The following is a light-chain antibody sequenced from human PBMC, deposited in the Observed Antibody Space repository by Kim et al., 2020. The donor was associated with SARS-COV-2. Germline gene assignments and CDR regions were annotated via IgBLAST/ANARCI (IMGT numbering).Light chain of an antibody. CDR1: QDIDNY. J-gene: IGKJ2*02. CDR2: GAT. V-gene: IGKV1-39*01. Sequence: SASVGDRVTITCRTSQDIDNYFNWYQHRPGEAHTLLVYGATTLHSGVPSRFSGTGSGTDFSLTLSSLQPEDSATYYCQQSYSSPWTFGQGTKLEI. CDR3: QQSYSSPWT.